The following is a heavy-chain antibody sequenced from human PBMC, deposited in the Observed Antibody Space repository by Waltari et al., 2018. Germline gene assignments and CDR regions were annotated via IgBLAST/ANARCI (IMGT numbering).Heavy chain of an antibody. Sequence: QVQLQESGPGLVKPSETLSLTCNVSGYSIRSGYYWGWIRQPPGKGLEWIGSIYHSGTTYYSPSLRGRVTISVDTSKNQFSLKLRYVTAADTAVYYCARQLRFDYWGQGSLVTVSS. J-gene: IGHJ4*02. V-gene: IGHV4-38-2*02. CDR3: ARQLRFDY. CDR1: GYSIRSGYY. CDR2: IYHSGTT.